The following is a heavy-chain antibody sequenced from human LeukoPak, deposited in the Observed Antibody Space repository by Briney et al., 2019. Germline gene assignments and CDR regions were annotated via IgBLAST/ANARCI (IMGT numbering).Heavy chain of an antibody. V-gene: IGHV3-48*04. CDR2: ISSSGTNI. CDR1: GFTFSSYS. CDR3: ARTAFDWSQVGGNWFDP. J-gene: IGHJ5*02. Sequence: GGSLRLSCAASGFTFSSYSLNWVRQAPGKGLEWISYISSSGTNIDYADSVKSRFTISRDNGKNSLYLQMNSLRAEDTAVYYCARTAFDWSQVGGNWFDPWGQGTLVTVS. D-gene: IGHD3-9*01.